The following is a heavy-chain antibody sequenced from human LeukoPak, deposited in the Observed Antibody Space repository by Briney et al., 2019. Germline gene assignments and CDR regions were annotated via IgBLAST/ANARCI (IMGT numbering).Heavy chain of an antibody. D-gene: IGHD1-26*01. CDR3: AKIVGASSDDDPFDE. J-gene: IGHJ4*02. Sequence: GGSLRLSCAASGFTFSSYGMHWVRQAPGKGLEWVAVISYDGSKQFYGDSVKGRFTISRDNSKSTMFLQMHSLRPEDTAVYYCAKIVGASSDDDPFDEWGQGTLVPVSS. V-gene: IGHV3-30*18. CDR1: GFTFSSYG. CDR2: ISYDGSKQ.